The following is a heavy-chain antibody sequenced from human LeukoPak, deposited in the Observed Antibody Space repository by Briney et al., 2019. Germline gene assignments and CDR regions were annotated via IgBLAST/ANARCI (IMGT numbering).Heavy chain of an antibody. CDR1: GITLSNYG. Sequence: GGSLRLSCAVSGITLSNYGMSWVRQAPGKGLEWVAGISDSGGSTNYADSVKGRFTISRDNPKDTLYLQMNSLRAEDTAVYFCAKRGVVIRVILVGFHRQAYYFESWGQGALVTVSS. J-gene: IGHJ4*02. CDR2: ISDSGGST. CDR3: AKRGVVIRVILVGFHRQAYYFES. D-gene: IGHD3/OR15-3a*01. V-gene: IGHV3-23*01.